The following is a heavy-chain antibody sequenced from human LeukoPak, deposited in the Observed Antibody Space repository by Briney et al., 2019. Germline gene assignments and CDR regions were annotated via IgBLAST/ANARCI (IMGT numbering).Heavy chain of an antibody. V-gene: IGHV3-74*01. CDR3: ARVGIVVIGAGDY. D-gene: IGHD2-15*01. CDR1: GFTFSSYW. Sequence: PGGSLRLSCAASGFTFSSYWMHWVRHAPGKGLVWVSRINSDGSSTSYADSVKGRFTISRDNAKNTLYLQMNSLRAEDTAVYYCARVGIVVIGAGDYWGQGTLVTVSS. CDR2: INSDGSST. J-gene: IGHJ4*02.